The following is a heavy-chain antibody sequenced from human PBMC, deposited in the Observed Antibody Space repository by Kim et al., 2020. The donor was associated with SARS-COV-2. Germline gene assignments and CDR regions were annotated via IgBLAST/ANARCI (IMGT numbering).Heavy chain of an antibody. CDR2: ISGSGGST. D-gene: IGHD1-1*01. CDR1: GFTFSSYA. CDR3: AKGSQRYNWNDPYWFDP. V-gene: IGHV3-23*01. Sequence: GGSLRLSCAASGFTFSSYAMSWVRQAPGKGLEWVAAISGSGGSTYYADSVKGRFTISRDNSKNTRYLQMNSLRAEDTAVYYCAKGSQRYNWNDPYWFDPWGQGTLVTVSS. J-gene: IGHJ5*02.